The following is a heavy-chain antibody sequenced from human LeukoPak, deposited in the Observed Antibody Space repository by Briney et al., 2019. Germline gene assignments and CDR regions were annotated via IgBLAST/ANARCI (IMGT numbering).Heavy chain of an antibody. Sequence: PGGSLRLSCVVSGFSFSDSYMTWIRQTPGKGLEWLAYISGSGSDIYYADSVKGRFTISRDNAKNSLYLQMNSLRAEDTAVYYCARFGLTAGVDYWGQGTLVTVSS. D-gene: IGHD6-13*01. J-gene: IGHJ4*02. CDR1: GFSFSDSY. CDR2: ISGSGSDI. CDR3: ARFGLTAGVDY. V-gene: IGHV3-11*04.